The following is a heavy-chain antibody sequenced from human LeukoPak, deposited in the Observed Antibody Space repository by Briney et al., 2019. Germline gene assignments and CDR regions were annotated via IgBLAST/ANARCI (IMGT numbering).Heavy chain of an antibody. CDR1: GYIFTSSY. CDR3: ARGVVTLDWFDP. CDR2: INPSGGST. D-gene: IGHD4-23*01. J-gene: IGHJ5*02. V-gene: IGHV1-46*01. Sequence: ASVKVSCKASGYIFTSSYIHWVRQAPGQGLEWMGMINPSGGSTGYAQKFQGRVTMTRDMPTSTVYMELSSLRSEDTAVFYCARGVVTLDWFDPWGQGTLVTVSS.